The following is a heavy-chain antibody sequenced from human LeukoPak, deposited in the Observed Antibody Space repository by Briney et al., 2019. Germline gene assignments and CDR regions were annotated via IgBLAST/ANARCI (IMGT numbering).Heavy chain of an antibody. CDR2: IHYTGTT. V-gene: IGHV4-39*01. CDR3: GRYDFWTTQYMSDN. CDR1: GGSIRRSPYH. J-gene: IGHJ4*02. Sequence: WETLSLTCIVSGGSIRRSPYHWGRIRQPPGQGREWIVSIHYTGTTYYNPSLKSRLTISVNTSNTQFSVQLNSVTAANTAVYYWGRYDFWTTQYMSDNWGQGTLVTVSS. D-gene: IGHD3/OR15-3a*01.